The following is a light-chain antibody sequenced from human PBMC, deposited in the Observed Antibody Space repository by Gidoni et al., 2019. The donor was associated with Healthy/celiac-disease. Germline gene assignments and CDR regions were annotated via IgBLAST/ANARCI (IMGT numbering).Light chain of an antibody. CDR1: QRVSSN. CDR3: QQYNNWPPEYT. Sequence: EIVMTQSPATLSVSPGERATLSCRASQRVSSNLAWYQQKPGQAPRLLIYGASTRDTGIPARFSGSGSGTEFTLTISSLQSEDFAVYYCQQYNNWPPEYTFGQGTKLEIK. CDR2: GAS. J-gene: IGKJ2*01. V-gene: IGKV3-15*01.